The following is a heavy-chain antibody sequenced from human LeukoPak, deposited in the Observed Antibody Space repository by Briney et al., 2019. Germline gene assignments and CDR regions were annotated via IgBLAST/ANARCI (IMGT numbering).Heavy chain of an antibody. Sequence: KPSQTLSLTCTVSGGSISSGGYYWSWIRQHPGKGLEWIGSIYYSGSTYYNPSLKSRVIISADTSKNQFSLKLSSVTAADTAVYYCARVPGRSPGDDAFDIWGQGTMVTVSS. V-gene: IGHV4-30-4*08. CDR3: ARVPGRSPGDDAFDI. CDR1: GGSISSGGYY. D-gene: IGHD1-26*01. CDR2: IYYSGST. J-gene: IGHJ3*02.